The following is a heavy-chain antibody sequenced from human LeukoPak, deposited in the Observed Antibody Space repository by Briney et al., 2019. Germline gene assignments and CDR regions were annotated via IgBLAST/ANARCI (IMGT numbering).Heavy chain of an antibody. CDR3: ATDRDSTHLNY. V-gene: IGHV3-15*01. J-gene: IGHJ4*02. D-gene: IGHD5-24*01. CDR2: IKSKVHGGTL. Sequence: GGSLRLSCAGSGFTFSDAWMNWLRQAPGKGLEWVGRIKSKVHGGTLEYAAPVKGRFTISRDDSENTLHLQMSSLTTEDTAVYYCATDRDSTHLNYWGQGTLVTVSS. CDR1: GFTFSDAW.